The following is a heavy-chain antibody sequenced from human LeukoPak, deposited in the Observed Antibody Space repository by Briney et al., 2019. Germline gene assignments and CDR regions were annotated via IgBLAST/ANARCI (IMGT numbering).Heavy chain of an antibody. D-gene: IGHD3-10*01. CDR2: IYYSGST. Sequence: SETLSLTCTVSGGSISSSSYYWGWIRQPPGKGLEWIGSIYYSGSTYYNPSLMSRVTISVDTSKNQFSLKLSSVTAADTAVYYCARQHPYYYGSGSPDYWGQGTLVTVSS. J-gene: IGHJ4*02. V-gene: IGHV4-39*01. CDR3: ARQHPYYYGSGSPDY. CDR1: GGSISSSSYY.